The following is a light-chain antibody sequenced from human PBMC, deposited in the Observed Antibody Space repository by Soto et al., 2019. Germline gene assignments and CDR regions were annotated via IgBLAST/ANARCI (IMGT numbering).Light chain of an antibody. Sequence: EMVLTQSPGTLSLSPGERATLSCRASQSVSSTYIAWSQQNPGQAPRLLIYGASSRATGIPDRFSGSGSGTDFTLTISRLEPEDFAVYFCQQYGRSPPFTFGQGTKVEIK. CDR3: QQYGRSPPFT. CDR2: GAS. CDR1: QSVSSTY. V-gene: IGKV3-20*01. J-gene: IGKJ2*01.